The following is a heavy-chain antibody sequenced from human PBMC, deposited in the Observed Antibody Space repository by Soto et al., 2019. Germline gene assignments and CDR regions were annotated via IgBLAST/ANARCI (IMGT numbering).Heavy chain of an antibody. Sequence: ETRSVTCAGSGDSIRRSNWWGWIRQPSGKGLEWIGYIYYSGSTYYNPSLKSRVTMSVDTSKNQFSLKLSSVTAVDTAVYYCARNIEDSYGYDYWGQGTLVTVS. J-gene: IGHJ4*02. CDR3: ARNIEDSYGYDY. CDR1: GDSIRRSNW. D-gene: IGHD5-18*01. CDR2: IYYSGST. V-gene: IGHV4-28*01.